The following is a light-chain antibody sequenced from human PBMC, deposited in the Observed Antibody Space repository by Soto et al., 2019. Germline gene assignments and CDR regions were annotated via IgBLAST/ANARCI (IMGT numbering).Light chain of an antibody. CDR1: SSDVGDYNY. CDR2: DVS. J-gene: IGLJ3*02. V-gene: IGLV2-14*01. Sequence: SALTQPASVSGSPGQSITISCTGASSDVGDYNYVSWYQQYPGKAPKLMIYDVSNRPSGVSNRFSGSKSGNTASLTISGLQAEDEAFYHCSSHTSSGARVFGGGTKLTVL. CDR3: SSHTSSGARV.